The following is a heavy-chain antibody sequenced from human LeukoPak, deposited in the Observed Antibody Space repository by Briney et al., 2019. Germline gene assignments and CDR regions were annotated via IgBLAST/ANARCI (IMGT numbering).Heavy chain of an antibody. CDR3: ARTRGARAYYFDY. V-gene: IGHV4-59*01. CDR1: GGSIGSYY. J-gene: IGHJ4*02. CDR2: IYYSGST. D-gene: IGHD5-12*01. Sequence: SETLSLTCTVSGGSIGSYYWSWIRQPPGKGLEWIGYIYYSGSTNYNPSLKSRVTISVDTSKNQFSLKLSSVTAADTAVYYCARTRGARAYYFDYWGQGTLVTVSS.